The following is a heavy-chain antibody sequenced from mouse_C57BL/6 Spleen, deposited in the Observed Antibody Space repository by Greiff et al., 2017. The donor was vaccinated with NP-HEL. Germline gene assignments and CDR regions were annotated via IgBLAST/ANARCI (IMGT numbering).Heavy chain of an antibody. CDR1: GYTFTSYW. J-gene: IGHJ1*03. CDR2: IDPSDSET. D-gene: IGHD2-1*01. Sequence: VQLQQSGAELVRPGSSVKLSCKASGYTFTSYWMHWVKQRPIQGLEWIGNIDPSDSETHYNQKFKDKATLTVDKSSSTAYMQLSSLTSEDSAVYYCAREDGNYGFDVWGTGTTVTVSS. V-gene: IGHV1-52*01. CDR3: AREDGNYGFDV.